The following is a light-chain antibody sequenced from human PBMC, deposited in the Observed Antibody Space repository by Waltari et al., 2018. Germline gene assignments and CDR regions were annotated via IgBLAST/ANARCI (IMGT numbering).Light chain of an antibody. CDR1: QSVGDF. V-gene: IGKV3-11*01. CDR2: DAS. J-gene: IGKJ3*01. Sequence: EIVLTQSPVTLSLSPGEGATLSCKTSQSVGDFLAWYQQRPGQAPRLLIYDASLRAAGIPARFSGSGSGTDFTLTISSLESEDSAVYCCQQRNSWPLTFGPGTTV. CDR3: QQRNSWPLT.